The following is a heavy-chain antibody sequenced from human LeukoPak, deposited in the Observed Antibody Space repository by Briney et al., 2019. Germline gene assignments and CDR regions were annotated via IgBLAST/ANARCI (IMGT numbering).Heavy chain of an antibody. CDR2: IYYSGST. Sequence: SETLSLTCTVSGGSISSYYWSWIRQPPGKGLEWIGYIYYSGSTNYNPSLKSRVTISVDTSKNQFSLKLSSVTAADTAVYYCARRGLYCTNGVCYSFYFDYWGQGTLVTVSS. J-gene: IGHJ4*02. CDR1: GGSISSYY. V-gene: IGHV4-59*12. D-gene: IGHD2-8*01. CDR3: ARRGLYCTNGVCYSFYFDY.